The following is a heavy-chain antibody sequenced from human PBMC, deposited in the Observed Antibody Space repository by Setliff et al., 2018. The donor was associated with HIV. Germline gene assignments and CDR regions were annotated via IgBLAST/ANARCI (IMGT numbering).Heavy chain of an antibody. CDR2: IYTSGST. CDR3: ASLNYYDSSGYYPH. J-gene: IGHJ4*02. CDR1: GGSISSYY. D-gene: IGHD3-22*01. Sequence: SETLSLTCTVSGGSISSYYWSWIRQPAGKGLEWIGRIYTSGSTNYNPSLKSRVTMSVDTSKNQFSLKLSSVTAADTAVYYCASLNYYDSSGYYPHWGQGTLVTVSS. V-gene: IGHV4-4*07.